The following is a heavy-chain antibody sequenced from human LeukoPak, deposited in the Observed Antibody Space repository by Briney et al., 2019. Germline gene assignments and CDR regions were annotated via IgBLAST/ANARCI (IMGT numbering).Heavy chain of an antibody. CDR1: GFTFSTYS. V-gene: IGHV3-21*04. Sequence: GGSLRLSCAASGFTFSTYSMNWVRQAPRKGLEWVSSISSTDNYIFYADSVKGRFTISRDNSKNTLHLQMNSLRAEDTAVYYCAKESISVIAAAPEYFQHWGQGTLVTVSS. CDR3: AKESISVIAAAPEYFQH. D-gene: IGHD6-13*01. J-gene: IGHJ1*01. CDR2: ISSTDNYI.